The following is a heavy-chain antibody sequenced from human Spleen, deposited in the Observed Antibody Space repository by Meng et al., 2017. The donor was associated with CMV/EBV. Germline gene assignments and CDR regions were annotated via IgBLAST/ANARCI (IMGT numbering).Heavy chain of an antibody. V-gene: IGHV4-31*03. Sequence: SETLSLTCTVSGGSITSGGYYWTWIRQHPEKGLEWIGYIYYSGSTYYNPSLKSRVTISVDTSKNQFSLKLTSVTAADTAVYYCARFCSSTSCFVYYAMDVWGQGTTVTVSS. CDR2: IYYSGST. J-gene: IGHJ6*02. D-gene: IGHD2-2*01. CDR1: GGSITSGGYY. CDR3: ARFCSSTSCFVYYAMDV.